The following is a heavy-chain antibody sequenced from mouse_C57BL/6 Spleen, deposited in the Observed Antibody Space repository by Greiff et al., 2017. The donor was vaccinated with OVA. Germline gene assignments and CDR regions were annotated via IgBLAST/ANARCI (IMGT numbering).Heavy chain of an antibody. CDR2: IDPSDSYT. J-gene: IGHJ2*01. V-gene: IGHV1-50*01. CDR3: ARGSTMVIHFDY. D-gene: IGHD2-2*01. CDR1: GYTFTSYW. Sequence: QVQLQQPGAELVKPGASVKLSCKASGYTFTSYWMQWVKQRPGQGLEWIGEIDPSDSYTNYNQKFKGKATLTVDTSSSTAYMQLSSLTSEDSAVYYCARGSTMVIHFDYWGQGTTLTVSS.